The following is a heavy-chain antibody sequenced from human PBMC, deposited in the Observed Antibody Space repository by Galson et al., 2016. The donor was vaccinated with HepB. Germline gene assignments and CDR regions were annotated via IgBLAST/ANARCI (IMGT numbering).Heavy chain of an antibody. CDR3: ATPNCDGDCYPYRFDS. Sequence: SETLSLTCTVSGGSIRSSSYYWAWIRQPPGKGLEWIGIIYFSGSTFYNPSLGSRVTISMDTSKNQFSLKVTSVTASDTAVYYCATPNCDGDCYPYRFDSWGQGTLVTVSS. CDR1: GGSIRSSSYY. V-gene: IGHV4-39*01. CDR2: IYFSGST. D-gene: IGHD2-21*02. J-gene: IGHJ4*02.